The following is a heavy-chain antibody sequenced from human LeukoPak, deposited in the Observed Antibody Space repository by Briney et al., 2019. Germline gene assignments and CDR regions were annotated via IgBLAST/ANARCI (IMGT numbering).Heavy chain of an antibody. CDR1: GGTFSSYA. D-gene: IGHD3-22*01. CDR2: IIPILGLA. Sequence: SVKVSCKASGGTFSSYAISWVRQAPGQGLEWMGRIIPILGLANYAQKFQGRVTITADKSTSTAYMELSSLRSEDTAVYYCASYYNRYFDYWGQGTLVTVSS. J-gene: IGHJ4*02. CDR3: ASYYNRYFDY. V-gene: IGHV1-69*04.